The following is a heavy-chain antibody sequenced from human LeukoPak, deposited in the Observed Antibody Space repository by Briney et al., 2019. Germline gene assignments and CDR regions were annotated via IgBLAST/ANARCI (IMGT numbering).Heavy chain of an antibody. J-gene: IGHJ5*02. D-gene: IGHD3-9*01. Sequence: GGSLRLSCAASGFTFSSYTMNWVRQAPGKGLEWVSSISSDSNYIYYADSVKGRFTISRDNTWNSLYLQMNSLRAEDTAVYYCARKENILTGYYDHWGQGTLVTVSS. CDR1: GFTFSSYT. CDR2: ISSDSNYI. CDR3: ARKENILTGYYDH. V-gene: IGHV3-21*01.